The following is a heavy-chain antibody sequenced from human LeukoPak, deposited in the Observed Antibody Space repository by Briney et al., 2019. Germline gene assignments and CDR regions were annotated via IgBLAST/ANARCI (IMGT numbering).Heavy chain of an antibody. Sequence: GALRLSCAASGFTFSSYAMHWVRQAPGKGREWVAVISYDGSNKYYADSVKGRFTISRDNSKNTLYLQMNSLRAEDTAVYYCARAVIGPDYWGQGTLVTVSS. CDR2: ISYDGSNK. D-gene: IGHD3-16*02. CDR1: GFTFSSYA. J-gene: IGHJ4*02. V-gene: IGHV3-30*04. CDR3: ARAVIGPDY.